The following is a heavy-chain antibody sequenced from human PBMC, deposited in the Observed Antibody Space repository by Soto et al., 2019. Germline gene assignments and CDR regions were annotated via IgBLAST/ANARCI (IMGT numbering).Heavy chain of an antibody. Sequence: EVQLVESGGGLVQPGRSLRLSCAASGFTFSTYNMNWVRQAPGKGLEWVSSISTSSSFIYYADSVKGRFTISRDNAKNSLYLQMNSLRAEDTAVYYCAGDKRRYSDSTGYYLSYWGQGTLVTVSS. D-gene: IGHD3-22*01. J-gene: IGHJ4*02. CDR2: ISTSSSFI. V-gene: IGHV3-21*01. CDR3: AGDKRRYSDSTGYYLSY. CDR1: GFTFSTYN.